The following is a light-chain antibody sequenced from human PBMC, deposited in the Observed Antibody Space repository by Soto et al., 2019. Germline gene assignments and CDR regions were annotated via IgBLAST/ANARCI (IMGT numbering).Light chain of an antibody. CDR2: GAS. CDR3: QQYGSSSRT. Sequence: EVVMTQSPATLSVSPGERATLSCRASESVSSNLAWYQQKPGQAPRLLIYGASARATGIPARFSGSGSGTDFTLTISRLEPEDFAAYYCQQYGSSSRTFGQGTKVDIK. J-gene: IGKJ1*01. V-gene: IGKV3-15*01. CDR1: ESVSSN.